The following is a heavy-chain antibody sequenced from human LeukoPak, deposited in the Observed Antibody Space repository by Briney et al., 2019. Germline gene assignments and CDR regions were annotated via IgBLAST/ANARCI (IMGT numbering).Heavy chain of an antibody. J-gene: IGHJ6*02. CDR3: ARDYVGSVWFGESSYGMDV. D-gene: IGHD3-10*01. CDR1: GYTFTIYG. CDR2: ISAYNGNT. Sequence: ASVTVSCKASGYTFTIYGISWVRQAPGQGLEWMGWISAYNGNTNYAQKLQGRVTMTTDTSTSTAYMELRSLRSDDTAVYYCARDYVGSVWFGESSYGMDVWGQGTTVTVSS. V-gene: IGHV1-18*01.